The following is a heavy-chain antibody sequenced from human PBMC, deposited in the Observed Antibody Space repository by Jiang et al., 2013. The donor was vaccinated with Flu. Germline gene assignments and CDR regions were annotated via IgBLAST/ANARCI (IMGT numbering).Heavy chain of an antibody. CDR1: GGSISSGSYY. D-gene: IGHD4-17*01. CDR2: IYTSGST. V-gene: IGHV4-61*02. CDR3: ARERLYGDYSDY. Sequence: GLVKPSQTLSLTCTVSGGSISSGSYYWSWIRQPAGKGLEWIGRIYTSGSTNYNPSLKSRVTISVDTSKNQFSLKLSSVTAADTAVYYCARERLYGDYSDYWGQGTLVTVSS. J-gene: IGHJ4*02.